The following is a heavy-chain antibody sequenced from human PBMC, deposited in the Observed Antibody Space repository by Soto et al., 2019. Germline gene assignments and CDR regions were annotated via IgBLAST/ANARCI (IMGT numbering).Heavy chain of an antibody. CDR1: GGSISSSSYY. D-gene: IGHD3-9*01. CDR3: ARLGKALRYCHWLPGHLDY. Sequence: SETLSLTCTVSGGSISSSSYYWGWLRQPPGKGLEGIGSIYYSGSTNYNPSLKSRVTISVDTSKNQFSLKLSSVTAADTAVYYCARLGKALRYCHWLPGHLDYWGQGTLVTVSS. J-gene: IGHJ4*02. CDR2: IYYSGST. V-gene: IGHV4-39*07.